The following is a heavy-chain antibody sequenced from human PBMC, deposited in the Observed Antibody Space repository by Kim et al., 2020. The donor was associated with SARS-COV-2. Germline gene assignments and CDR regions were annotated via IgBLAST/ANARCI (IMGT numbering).Heavy chain of an antibody. V-gene: IGHV4-34*01. CDR1: GGSFSGYY. D-gene: IGHD4-17*01. J-gene: IGHJ4*02. CDR3: ARSEGVTTFRAFGY. Sequence: SETLSLTCAVYGGSFSGYYWSWIRQPPGKGLEWIGEINHSGSTNYNPSLKSRVTISVDTSKNQFSLKLSSVTAADTAVYYCARSEGVTTFRAFGYWGQGTLVTVSS. CDR2: INHSGST.